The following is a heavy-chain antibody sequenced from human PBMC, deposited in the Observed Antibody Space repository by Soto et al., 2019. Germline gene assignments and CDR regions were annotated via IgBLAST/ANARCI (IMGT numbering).Heavy chain of an antibody. D-gene: IGHD3-9*01. V-gene: IGHV4-30-4*01. CDR3: ARDHYVYDILTGYGYYYGMDV. CDR2: IYYSGST. Sequence: HSETLSLTCTVSGGSISSGDYYWSWIRQPPGKDLEWIGYIYYSGSTYYNPSLKSRATISVDTSKNQFSLKLSSVTAADTAVYYCARDHYVYDILTGYGYYYGMDVWGQGTTVTVSS. J-gene: IGHJ6*02. CDR1: GGSISSGDYY.